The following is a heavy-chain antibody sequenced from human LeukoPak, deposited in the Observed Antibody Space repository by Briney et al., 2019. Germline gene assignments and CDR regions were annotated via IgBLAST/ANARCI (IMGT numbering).Heavy chain of an antibody. CDR3: ARDRSRWDFDY. D-gene: IGHD6-13*01. CDR2: ISYDGSNK. CDR1: GFTFSSYG. Sequence: GGSLRLSCAASGFTFSSYGMHWVRQAPGKGLEWVAVISYDGSNKYYADSVKGRFTISRDNSKNTLYLQMNSLRAEDTAVYYCARDRSRWDFDYWGQGTLVTVSS. J-gene: IGHJ4*02. V-gene: IGHV3-30*03.